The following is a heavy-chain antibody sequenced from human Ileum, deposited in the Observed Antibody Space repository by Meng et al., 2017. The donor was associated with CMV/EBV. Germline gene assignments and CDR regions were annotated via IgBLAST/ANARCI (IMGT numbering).Heavy chain of an antibody. CDR2: INPSGGST. Sequence: ASVKVSCKASGYTFTSYYMHWVRQAPGQGLEWMGIINPSGGSTSYAQKFQGRVTMTRDTSTSTVYMELSSLRSEDTAVYYCARTFYCSSTSCPNWFDPWGQGTLVTSPQ. CDR3: ARTFYCSSTSCPNWFDP. CDR1: GYTFTSYY. V-gene: IGHV1-46*01. D-gene: IGHD2-2*01. J-gene: IGHJ5*02.